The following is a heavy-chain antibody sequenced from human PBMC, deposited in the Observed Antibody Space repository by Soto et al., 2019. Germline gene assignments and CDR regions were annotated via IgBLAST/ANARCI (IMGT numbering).Heavy chain of an antibody. CDR1: QSAPSTPS. CDR3: GRGVRCGSYLYYYCAMDV. J-gene: IGHJ6*02. V-gene: IGHV3-74*01. Sequence: PVDSQTVASAAAQSAPSTPSTQERRQATEKRLVWVSRINSDASSTNYADSVKGRFTISRDNAKNTLYLQMISLRVEDTAVYYCGRGVRCGSYLYYYCAMDVWGQGTTVTVSS. CDR2: INSDASST. D-gene: IGHD1-26*01.